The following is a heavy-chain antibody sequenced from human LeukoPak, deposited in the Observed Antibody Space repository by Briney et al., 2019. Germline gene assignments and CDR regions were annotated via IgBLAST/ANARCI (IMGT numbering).Heavy chain of an antibody. D-gene: IGHD3-22*01. V-gene: IGHV3-23*01. J-gene: IGHJ4*02. CDR2: ISGSGGSS. CDR3: ARGAGQDYYDSSGSILRGFDY. CDR1: GFTFSSYA. Sequence: GGSLRLSCAASGFTFSSYAMSWVRQALGKGLEWVSGISGSGGSSYYADSVKGRFTISRDNSQNTLYLQMNSLRAEDTAVYYCARGAGQDYYDSSGSILRGFDYWGQGILVTVSS.